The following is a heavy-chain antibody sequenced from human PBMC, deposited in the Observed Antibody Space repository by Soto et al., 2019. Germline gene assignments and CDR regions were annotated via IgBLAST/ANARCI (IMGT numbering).Heavy chain of an antibody. CDR3: ARDRRPPHRDSYGLHFDY. CDR2: ISYDGSNK. CDR1: GFTFSSYA. D-gene: IGHD5-18*01. V-gene: IGHV3-30-3*01. J-gene: IGHJ4*02. Sequence: QVQLVESGGGVVQPGRSLRLSCAASGFTFSSYAMHWVRQAPGKGLEWVAVISYDGSNKYYADSVKGRFTISRDNSKNTLYLQMNSLRAEDTAVYYCARDRRPPHRDSYGLHFDYWGQGTLVTVSS.